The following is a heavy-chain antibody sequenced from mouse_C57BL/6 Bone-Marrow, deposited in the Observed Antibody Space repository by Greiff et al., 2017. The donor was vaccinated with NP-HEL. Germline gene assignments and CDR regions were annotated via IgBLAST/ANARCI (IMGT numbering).Heavy chain of an antibody. J-gene: IGHJ3*01. Sequence: VQLQQPGAELVKPGASVKLSCKASGYTFTSYWMHWVKQRPGQGLEWIGMIHPNSGSTNYNEKFKSKATLTVDKSSSTAYMQLSSLTSEDSAVYYCASDGSSYVGAYWGQGTLVTVSA. D-gene: IGHD1-1*01. CDR1: GYTFTSYW. CDR3: ASDGSSYVGAY. CDR2: IHPNSGST. V-gene: IGHV1-64*01.